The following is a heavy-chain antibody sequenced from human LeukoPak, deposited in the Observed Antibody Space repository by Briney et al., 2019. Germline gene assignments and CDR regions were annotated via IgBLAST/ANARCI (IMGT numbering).Heavy chain of an antibody. J-gene: IGHJ3*02. CDR1: GYSISSGYY. V-gene: IGHV4-38-2*02. CDR2: IYYSGST. CDR3: ARVHYGSDAFDI. D-gene: IGHD4-17*01. Sequence: SETLSLTCTVSGYSISSGYYWGWIRQPPGRGLEWIGYIYYSGSTNYNPSLKSRVTISVDTSKNQFSLKLSSVTAADTAVYYCARVHYGSDAFDIWGQGTMVTVSS.